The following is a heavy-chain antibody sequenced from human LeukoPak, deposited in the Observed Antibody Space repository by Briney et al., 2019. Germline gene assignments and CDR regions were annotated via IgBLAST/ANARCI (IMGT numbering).Heavy chain of an antibody. V-gene: IGHV1-8*01. D-gene: IGHD5-24*01. CDR3: ARGTIAHQRWLQFRRREAWSVPDY. Sequence: ASVNVSFKSSVYTFTIYDINWVRQATGQGLEWMGWMNPNSGNTGYAQKFQGRVTMTRNTSISTAYMELSSLRSEDTAVYYCARGTIAHQRWLQFRRREAWSVPDYWGQGTLVTVSS. J-gene: IGHJ4*02. CDR2: MNPNSGNT. CDR1: VYTFTIYD.